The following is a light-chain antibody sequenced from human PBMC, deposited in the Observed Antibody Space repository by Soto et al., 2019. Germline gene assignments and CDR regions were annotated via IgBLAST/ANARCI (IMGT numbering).Light chain of an antibody. Sequence: VLTHSPATHSLSPGESATLSCRDSQSIHTSLAWYQQKSGKPPRLVIYDSALRANGVPDRICGSRSGREFTLTIISLVPEDFAVYYCRQRNVWPPITFGQGTRLEIK. V-gene: IGKV3-11*02. J-gene: IGKJ5*01. CDR1: QSIHTS. CDR2: DSA. CDR3: RQRNVWPPIT.